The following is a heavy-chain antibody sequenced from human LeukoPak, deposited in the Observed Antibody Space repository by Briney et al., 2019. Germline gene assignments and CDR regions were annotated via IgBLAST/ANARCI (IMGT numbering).Heavy chain of an antibody. CDR1: GFTFSSYG. D-gene: IGHD5-12*01. CDR3: AKGRWLRTYYFDY. J-gene: IGHJ4*02. Sequence: GGTLRLSCAASGFTFSSYGMSWVRQAPGKGLEWVAVISYDGSNKYYADSVKGRFTISRDNSKNTLYLQMKSLRAEDTAVYYCAKGRWLRTYYFDYWGQGTLVTVSS. V-gene: IGHV3-30*18. CDR2: ISYDGSNK.